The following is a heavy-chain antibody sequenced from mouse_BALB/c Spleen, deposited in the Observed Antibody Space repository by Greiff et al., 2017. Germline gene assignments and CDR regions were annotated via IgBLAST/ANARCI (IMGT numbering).Heavy chain of an antibody. V-gene: IGHV5-6-4*01. J-gene: IGHJ3*01. CDR1: GFTFRSYT. CDR3: TRDKDDGGFAY. D-gene: IGHD2-12*01. CDR2: ISSGGSYT. Sequence: EVQLVESGGGLVKPGGSLKLSCAASGFTFRSYTMSWVRQTPEKRLEWVATISSGGSYTYYPDSVKGRFTISRDNAKNTLYLQMSSLKSEDTAMYYCTRDKDDGGFAYWGQGTLVTVSA.